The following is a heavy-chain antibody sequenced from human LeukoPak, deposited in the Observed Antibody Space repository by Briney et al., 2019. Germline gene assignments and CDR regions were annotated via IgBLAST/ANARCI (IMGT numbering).Heavy chain of an antibody. D-gene: IGHD2-2*01. CDR1: GFTFSSYG. J-gene: IGHJ4*02. Sequence: GGSLRLSCAASGFTFSSYGMHWVRQAPGKGLEWVAVRWYDGSNTYYADSVKGRYTISRDNSKNTLYVQMNSLRVEDTAVYCCARDRFCSTTSCYPGFFDYWGQGTLVTVSS. CDR2: RWYDGSNT. CDR3: ARDRFCSTTSCYPGFFDY. V-gene: IGHV3-33*01.